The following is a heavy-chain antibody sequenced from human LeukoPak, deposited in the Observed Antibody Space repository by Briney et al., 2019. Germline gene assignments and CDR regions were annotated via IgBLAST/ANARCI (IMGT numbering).Heavy chain of an antibody. CDR1: GYTFTGYY. V-gene: IGHV1-2*02. D-gene: IGHD3-22*01. J-gene: IGHJ4*02. CDR3: ARGGYYYDSSGYYSSFDY. CDR2: INPNSGGT. Sequence: AASVKVSCKASGYTFTGYYMHWVRQAPGQGLEWMGWINPNSGGTNYAQKFQGRVTMTRDTSISTAYMELSRLRSDDTAVYYCARGGYYYDSSGYYSSFDYWGQGTLVTVSS.